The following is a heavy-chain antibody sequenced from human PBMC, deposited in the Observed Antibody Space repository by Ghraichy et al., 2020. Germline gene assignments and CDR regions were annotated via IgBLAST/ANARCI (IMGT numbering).Heavy chain of an antibody. Sequence: LSLTCAASGFTFSSYGMHWVRQAPGKGLEWVALISYDGSKNHYADSVKGRFTISRDNSKDTLYLQMNSLRAEDTAEYYCAKGLPLRWLYDAFDVWGQGTMVTVSS. CDR3: AKGLPLRWLYDAFDV. CDR1: GFTFSSYG. J-gene: IGHJ3*01. V-gene: IGHV3-30*18. D-gene: IGHD3-16*02. CDR2: ISYDGSKN.